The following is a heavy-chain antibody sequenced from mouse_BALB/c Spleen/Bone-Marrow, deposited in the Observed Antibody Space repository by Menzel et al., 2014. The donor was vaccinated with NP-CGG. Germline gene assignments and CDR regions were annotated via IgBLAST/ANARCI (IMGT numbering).Heavy chain of an antibody. V-gene: IGHV1-9*01. CDR1: GYTFSSYW. CDR2: TLPGSGSS. J-gene: IGHJ4*01. CDR3: ASRGYAMDY. Sequence: VQLQQSGAELMKPGASVKISCKATGYTFSSYWIEWIKQRPGHGLEWIGETLPGSGSSNYNEKFKGKATFTADTSSNTAYMQLSSLTSEDPAVYYCASRGYAMDYWGQGTSVTVSS.